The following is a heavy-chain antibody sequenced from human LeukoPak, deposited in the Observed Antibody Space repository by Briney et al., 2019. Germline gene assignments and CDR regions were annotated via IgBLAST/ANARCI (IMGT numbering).Heavy chain of an antibody. CDR3: AKDLDGYSYGGNAFDI. J-gene: IGHJ3*02. D-gene: IGHD5-18*01. Sequence: SLRLSCAASGFTFDDYAMHWVRQAPGKGLEWVSGISWNSGSIDYADSVKGRFTISRDNAKNSLYLQMNSLRAEDMALYYCAKDLDGYSYGGNAFDIWGQGTMVTVSS. V-gene: IGHV3-9*03. CDR1: GFTFDDYA. CDR2: ISWNSGSI.